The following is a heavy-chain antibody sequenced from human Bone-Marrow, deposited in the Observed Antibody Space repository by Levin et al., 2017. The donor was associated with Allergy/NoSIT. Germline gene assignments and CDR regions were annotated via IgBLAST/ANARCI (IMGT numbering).Heavy chain of an antibody. CDR1: GFTFSSYS. Sequence: QAGGSLRLSCAASGFTFSSYSMNWVRQAPGKGLEWVSYISWGSHLLYYADSMKGRFTVSRDDAKNTLYLQMNSLEAEDTAVYYCTRDNGYGYAMDVWGQGTTVTVSS. V-gene: IGHV3-48*04. CDR2: ISWGSHLL. CDR3: TRDNGYGYAMDV. J-gene: IGHJ6*02. D-gene: IGHD5-18*01.